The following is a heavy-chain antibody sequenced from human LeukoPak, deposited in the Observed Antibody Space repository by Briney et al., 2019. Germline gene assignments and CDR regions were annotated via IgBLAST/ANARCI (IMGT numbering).Heavy chain of an antibody. Sequence: GGSLRLSCAASGFTFSSYSMNWVRQAPGKGLEWVSYISSSSSTIYYADSVKGRFTISRDNAKNSLYLQMNSLRAEDTAVYYCARDPILPIVVVPAAKEGMDYWGQGTLVTVSS. CDR1: GFTFSSYS. CDR2: ISSSSSTI. J-gene: IGHJ4*02. CDR3: ARDPILPIVVVPAAKEGMDY. V-gene: IGHV3-48*04. D-gene: IGHD2-2*01.